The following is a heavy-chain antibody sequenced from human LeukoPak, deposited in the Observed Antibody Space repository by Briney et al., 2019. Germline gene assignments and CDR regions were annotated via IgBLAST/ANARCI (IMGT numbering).Heavy chain of an antibody. CDR2: ISSSGSTI. CDR3: ARVGVSHSRDLDY. V-gene: IGHV3-11*01. J-gene: IGHJ4*02. Sequence: GGSLTRSCSASGFTFSDYYMSWIRQAPGKGLEGGSYISSSGSTIDYAYSVRVPITSARDNAKNSLYLQMTSLRAEDTAVYYCARVGVSHSRDLDYWGQGTLVTVSS. CDR1: GFTFSDYY.